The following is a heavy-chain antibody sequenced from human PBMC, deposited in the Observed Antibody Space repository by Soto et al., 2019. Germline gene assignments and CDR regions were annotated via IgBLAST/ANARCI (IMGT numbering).Heavy chain of an antibody. CDR2: INHSGST. CDR3: ARRRRPRPVGATFGYYFDY. CDR1: GGSFIGYY. V-gene: IGHV4-34*01. J-gene: IGHJ4*02. D-gene: IGHD1-26*01. Sequence: SETLSLTCAVYGGSFIGYYCIFIRHPPLKWLEWIGEINHSGSTNYNPSLKSRVTISVDTSKNQFSLKLSSVTAADTAVYYCARRRRPRPVGATFGYYFDYWGQGTLVTVSS.